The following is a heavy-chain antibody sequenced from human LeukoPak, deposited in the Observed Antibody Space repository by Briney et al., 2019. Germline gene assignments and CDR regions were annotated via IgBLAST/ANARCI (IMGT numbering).Heavy chain of an antibody. Sequence: SETLSLTCTVSGGSISSYYWSWIRQPPGKGLEWIGYIYYSGSTNYNPSLKSRVTISVDTSKNQFSLKLSSVTAADTAVYYCARRGQQWLVRGEYYLDYWGQGTLVTVSS. CDR1: GGSISSYY. CDR3: ARRGQQWLVRGEYYLDY. D-gene: IGHD6-19*01. CDR2: IYYSGST. V-gene: IGHV4-59*08. J-gene: IGHJ4*02.